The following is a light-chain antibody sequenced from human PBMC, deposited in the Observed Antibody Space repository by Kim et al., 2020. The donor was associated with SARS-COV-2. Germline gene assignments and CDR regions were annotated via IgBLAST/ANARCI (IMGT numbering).Light chain of an antibody. V-gene: IGKV1-39*01. CDR2: AAS. CDR3: QLRYWTPSIT. J-gene: IGKJ5*01. CDR1: QSISRY. Sequence: AEGDRVTSTCRASQSISRYLKWRQQKPRTVPDLLICAASRLQGVVPARFSGSVSGTDITLSDSSLHPEDYATYYCQLRYWTPSITFGQGTRREIK.